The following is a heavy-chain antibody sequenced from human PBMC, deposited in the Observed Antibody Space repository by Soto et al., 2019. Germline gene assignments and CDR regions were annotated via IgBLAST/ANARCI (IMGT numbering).Heavy chain of an antibody. D-gene: IGHD3-16*01. J-gene: IGHJ5*02. CDR2: MNPNSGNT. V-gene: IGHV1-8*02. CDR3: ARERRGGGSFAP. Sequence: ASVKVSCKASGYTFTTYGMHWVRQATGQGLEWMGWMNPNSGNTGYAQKFQGRVTMTRNTSINTAYMALSSLRSEDTAVYYCARERRGGGSFAPGGRETRATVSS. CDR1: GYTFTTYG.